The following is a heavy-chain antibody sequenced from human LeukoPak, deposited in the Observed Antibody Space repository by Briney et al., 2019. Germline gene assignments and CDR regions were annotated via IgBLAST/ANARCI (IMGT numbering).Heavy chain of an antibody. CDR3: ARTGYISGWLDY. Sequence: ASVKVSCKASGYTFTGYYIHWVRQAPGQGLEWMGIMDPSGGSKSYAQKFQGRVTMTRDTSTSTVYMELSSLRSEDTAMYYCARTGYISGWLDYWGQGTLVTVSS. J-gene: IGHJ4*02. CDR1: GYTFTGYY. D-gene: IGHD6-19*01. CDR2: MDPSGGSK. V-gene: IGHV1-46*01.